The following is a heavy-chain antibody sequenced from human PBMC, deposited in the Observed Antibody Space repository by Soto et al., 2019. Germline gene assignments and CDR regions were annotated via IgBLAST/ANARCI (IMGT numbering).Heavy chain of an antibody. CDR3: ARGGIAAADNSFDY. Sequence: QVQLHVSGPGLVKPSETLSLTCTVSGDSISSYYWSWIRHPPGKGLEWIGFIYYSGSTNYNPSLKSRVTISVDTSKNQFSLGLSSVTAADTAVYYCARGGIAAADNSFDYWGQGTLVTVSS. CDR1: GDSISSYY. V-gene: IGHV4-59*08. D-gene: IGHD6-13*01. J-gene: IGHJ4*02. CDR2: IYYSGST.